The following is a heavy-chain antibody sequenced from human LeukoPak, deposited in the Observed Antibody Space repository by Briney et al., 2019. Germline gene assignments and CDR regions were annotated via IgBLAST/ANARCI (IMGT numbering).Heavy chain of an antibody. CDR3: AELGITMIGGV. Sequence: PGGSLTLSCAASGFTFSSYKMNWVRHAPATGLELVSYISSSGSTIYYANSVKGRFTITTVNAKNSLYLQMNSLRAEDTAVYYCAELGITMIGGVWGKGTTVTISS. CDR1: GFTFSSYK. V-gene: IGHV3-48*03. J-gene: IGHJ6*04. D-gene: IGHD3-10*02. CDR2: ISSSGSTI.